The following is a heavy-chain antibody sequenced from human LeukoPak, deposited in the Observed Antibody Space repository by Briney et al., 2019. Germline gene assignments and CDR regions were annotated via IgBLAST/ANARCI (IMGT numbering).Heavy chain of an antibody. CDR3: ARQYSGHDAFDY. CDR2: IYHSGST. Sequence: SETPSLTCAVSGGSISSGGYSWSWIRQPPGKGLEWIGYIYHSGSTYYNPSPKSRVTISVDRSKNQFSLKLSSVTAAGTAVYYCARQYSGHDAFDYWGQGTLVTVSS. J-gene: IGHJ4*02. V-gene: IGHV4-30-2*01. CDR1: GGSISSGGYS. D-gene: IGHD5-12*01.